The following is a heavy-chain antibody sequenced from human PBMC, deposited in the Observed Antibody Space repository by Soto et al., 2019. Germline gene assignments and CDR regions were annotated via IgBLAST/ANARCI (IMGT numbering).Heavy chain of an antibody. V-gene: IGHV3-49*03. CDR2: IRVKAFGGTA. CDR3: TREADVCGGVVFRQDAFDV. CDR1: GFNFGDYS. J-gene: IGHJ3*01. Sequence: EVQLVESGGGLVLPGRSLRLSCTASGFNFGDYSMGWFRQAPGKGLECVGFIRVKAFGGTAEYAASVKGRFTISRDDSKSIAYLKMNSLETEDTAVYFCTREADVCGGVVFRQDAFDVWGQGTTVTVS. D-gene: IGHD3-16*01.